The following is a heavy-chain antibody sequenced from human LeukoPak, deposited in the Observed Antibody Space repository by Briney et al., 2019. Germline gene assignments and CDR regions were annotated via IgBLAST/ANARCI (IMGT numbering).Heavy chain of an antibody. D-gene: IGHD3-22*01. CDR2: IYYSGST. Sequence: SETLSLTCTVSGGSISSYYWSWIRQPPGKGLEWIGYIYYSGSTNYNPSLKSRVTISVDTSKNQFTLKLSSVTAADTAVYYCARSHDSSGYFPFDYWGQGTLVTVSS. CDR1: GGSISSYY. V-gene: IGHV4-59*12. CDR3: ARSHDSSGYFPFDY. J-gene: IGHJ4*02.